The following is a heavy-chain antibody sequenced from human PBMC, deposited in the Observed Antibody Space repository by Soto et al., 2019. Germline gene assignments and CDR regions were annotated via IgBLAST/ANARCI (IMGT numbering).Heavy chain of an antibody. CDR1: GFTFSDAW. D-gene: IGHD3-10*01. Sequence: GGSLRLSCAPSGFTFSDAWMSWVRQAPGKGLEWVGRIKSRTDGGTTDYAAPMKGRFTISRDDSKNTAYLQMHSLKTEDTAVYYCTPGQVRGLFDYWGQGTLVTVST. J-gene: IGHJ4*02. V-gene: IGHV3-15*01. CDR2: IKSRTDGGTT. CDR3: TPGQVRGLFDY.